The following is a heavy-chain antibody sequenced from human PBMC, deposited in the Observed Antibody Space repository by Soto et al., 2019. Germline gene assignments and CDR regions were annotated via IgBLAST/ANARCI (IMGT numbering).Heavy chain of an antibody. CDR2: ISYDGSNK. J-gene: IGHJ4*02. Sequence: QVQLVESGGGVVQPGRSLRLSCAASGFTFSSYGMHWIRQAPGKGLEWVAVISYDGSNKNYADSVKGRFTISRDNSKNTLYLQMNSLRAEDTAVYYCAKDHHPYDDKAPNFDYWGQGTLVTVSS. CDR1: GFTFSSYG. V-gene: IGHV3-30*18. D-gene: IGHD3-22*01. CDR3: AKDHHPYDDKAPNFDY.